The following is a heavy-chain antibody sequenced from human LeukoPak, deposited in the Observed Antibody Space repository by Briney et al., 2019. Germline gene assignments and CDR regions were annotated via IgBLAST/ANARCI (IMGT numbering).Heavy chain of an antibody. Sequence: SQTLSLTCTVSGGSISSGVYYWTWIRQHPGRGLEWIGYIYYSGSTYYNPSLKSRVSISVDTSKNQFSLKVSSVTAADTAVYYCARDSPGTDYFDYWGQGTLVTVSS. V-gene: IGHV4-31*03. J-gene: IGHJ4*02. CDR1: GGSISSGVYY. CDR3: ARDSPGTDYFDY. D-gene: IGHD1-14*01. CDR2: IYYSGST.